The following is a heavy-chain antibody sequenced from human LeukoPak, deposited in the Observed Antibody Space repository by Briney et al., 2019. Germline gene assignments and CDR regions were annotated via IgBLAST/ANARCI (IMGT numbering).Heavy chain of an antibody. CDR1: GFTFSNRY. D-gene: IGHD6-19*01. Sequence: GGSLRLSCAAPGFTFSNRYMHWVRQAPGKGLVSVSRIDPNGRYTSYADSVKGRFTISRDNAKNTLYLQMNTLGAEDTALYYCVRGSTDWNGMDVWGQGTTVTVSS. CDR3: VRGSTDWNGMDV. V-gene: IGHV3-74*01. J-gene: IGHJ6*02. CDR2: IDPNGRYT.